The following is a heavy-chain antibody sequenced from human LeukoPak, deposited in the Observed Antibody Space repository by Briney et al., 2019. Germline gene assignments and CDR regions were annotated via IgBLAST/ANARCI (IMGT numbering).Heavy chain of an antibody. J-gene: IGHJ4*02. CDR3: AKGLGDNSGYGGNYFDY. V-gene: IGHV3-74*01. Sequence: GGSLRLSCAASGFTFSSYWMHWVRQAPGKGLVWVSRINSDGSSTNYADSVKGRFTISRDNAKNTLYVQMNSLRAEDTAVYYCAKGLGDNSGYGGNYFDYWGQGTLVTVSS. D-gene: IGHD3-22*01. CDR1: GFTFSSYW. CDR2: INSDGSST.